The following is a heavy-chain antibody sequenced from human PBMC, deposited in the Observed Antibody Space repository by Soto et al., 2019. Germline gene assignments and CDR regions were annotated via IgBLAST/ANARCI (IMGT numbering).Heavy chain of an antibody. J-gene: IGHJ4*02. Sequence: QVQLVQSGGEVMKPGASVMVSCKASGYTFSNYDFNWVRQATGQGLLWMGWMSPNSGRTGYAQKFTGRVSMARNTSSSTAYMELRTLRSEDTAGYYGASGQRYTHYNWGQGTMV. CDR1: GYTFSNYD. CDR2: MSPNSGRT. CDR3: ASGQRYTHYN. V-gene: IGHV1-8*01. D-gene: IGHD3-16*02.